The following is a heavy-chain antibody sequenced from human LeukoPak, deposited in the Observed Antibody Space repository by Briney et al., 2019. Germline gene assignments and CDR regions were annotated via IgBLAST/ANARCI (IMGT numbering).Heavy chain of an antibody. Sequence: PSETLSLTCTVSGGSISSGSYYWSWIRQPAGKGLEWIGRIYTSGSTNYNPSLKSRVTISVDTSKNQFSLKLSSVTAADTAVYYCARGKKRFLEWLPPLGWGQGTLVTVSS. CDR2: IYTSGST. D-gene: IGHD3-3*01. CDR3: ARGKKRFLEWLPPLG. CDR1: GGSISSGSYY. V-gene: IGHV4-61*02. J-gene: IGHJ4*02.